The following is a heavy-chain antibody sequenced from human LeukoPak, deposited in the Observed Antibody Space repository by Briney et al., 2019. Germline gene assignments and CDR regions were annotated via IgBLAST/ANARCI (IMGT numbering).Heavy chain of an antibody. Sequence: GGSLRLSCTASGYTLNSFGIHWVPHAPGKALEWVAVISYDGSNKYSADSVKGRFTISRDNSKNTLYLQMNSLRPEDTAVYYCATDHGFHYGAYFDYWGQGTLVTVSS. CDR2: ISYDGSNK. V-gene: IGHV3-30*03. D-gene: IGHD4-17*01. CDR1: GYTLNSFG. J-gene: IGHJ4*02. CDR3: ATDHGFHYGAYFDY.